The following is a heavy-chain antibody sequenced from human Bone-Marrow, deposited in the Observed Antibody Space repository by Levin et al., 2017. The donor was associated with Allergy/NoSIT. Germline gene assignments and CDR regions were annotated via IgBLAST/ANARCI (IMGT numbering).Heavy chain of an antibody. Sequence: GGSLRLSCAASGFTFSGHWMSWVRQAPGKGLEWVANIKQDGSEKYYVDSVKGRFTISRDNANNSLYLQMNSLRAEDTAVYYCARIFVAGSGESWFDRWGQGTLVTVSS. D-gene: IGHD3-3*01. CDR1: GFTFSGHW. CDR2: IKQDGSEK. V-gene: IGHV3-7*03. CDR3: ARIFVAGSGESWFDR. J-gene: IGHJ5*02.